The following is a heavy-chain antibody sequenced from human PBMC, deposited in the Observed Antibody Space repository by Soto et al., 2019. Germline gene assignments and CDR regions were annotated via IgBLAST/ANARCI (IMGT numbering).Heavy chain of an antibody. V-gene: IGHV1-58*02. D-gene: IGHD3-16*01. CDR1: GLTFTSSA. CDR3: ATMITFGGGAFDI. Sequence: ASVKGSCKASGLTFTSSARQWVRQARGQRLEWIGWIVVGSGNTNYAQKFQERVTITRDMSTSTAYMELSSLRSEDTAVYYCATMITFGGGAFDIWGQGTMVTVSS. CDR2: IVVGSGNT. J-gene: IGHJ3*02.